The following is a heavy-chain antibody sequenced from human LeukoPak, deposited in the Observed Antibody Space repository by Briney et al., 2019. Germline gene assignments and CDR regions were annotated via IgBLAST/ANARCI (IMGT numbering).Heavy chain of an antibody. V-gene: IGHV3-30*02. Sequence: GWSLRLSCAASGFTFSSYAMHWVRQAPGKGLEWVAFIRYDGNNKNYADSAKGRFTISRDNSKDTLYLQMNSLRAEDTAVYYCAKGDDYGANTRLPKYNWFDPWGQGTLVTVSS. J-gene: IGHJ5*02. CDR3: AKGDDYGANTRLPKYNWFDP. CDR2: IRYDGNNK. D-gene: IGHD4-23*01. CDR1: GFTFSSYA.